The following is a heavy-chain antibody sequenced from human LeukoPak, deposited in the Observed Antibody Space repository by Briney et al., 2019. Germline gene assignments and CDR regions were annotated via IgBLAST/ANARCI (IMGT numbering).Heavy chain of an antibody. CDR1: GGSISFYH. D-gene: IGHD3-9*01. CDR3: ARAYFDGLFPGD. V-gene: IGHV4-4*07. J-gene: IGHJ4*02. CDR2: IYTSGST. Sequence: SETLSLTCTVSGGSISFYHWSWIRQPAGKGLEWIGRIYTSGSTTYNTSLKSRVTMSVDTSKNQFSLKLNSVTAADTAVYYCARAYFDGLFPGDWGQGTLVTVSS.